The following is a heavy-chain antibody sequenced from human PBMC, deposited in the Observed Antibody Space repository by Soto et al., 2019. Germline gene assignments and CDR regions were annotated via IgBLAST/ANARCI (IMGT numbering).Heavy chain of an antibody. CDR3: ARGHTPFGIVLVARGNY. J-gene: IGHJ4*02. Sequence: SETLSLTCTVSGGSISSYYWSWIRQPPGKGLEWIGYIYYSGSTNYNPSLKSRVTISVDTSKNQFSLKLSSVTAADTAVYYCARGHTPFGIVLVARGNYWGQGTLVTVSS. D-gene: IGHD2-2*01. V-gene: IGHV4-59*01. CDR2: IYYSGST. CDR1: GGSISSYY.